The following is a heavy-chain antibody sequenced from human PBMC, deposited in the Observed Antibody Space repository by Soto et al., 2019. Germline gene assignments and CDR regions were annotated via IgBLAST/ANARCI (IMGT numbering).Heavy chain of an antibody. V-gene: IGHV3-30*18. CDR3: AKDKGTGHYYYGMDV. CDR1: GFTFSSYG. CDR2: ISYDGSNK. J-gene: IGHJ6*02. Sequence: QVQLVESGGDVVQPRRSLRLSCAASGFTFSSYGMHWVRQAPGKGLEWVAVISYDGSNKYYADSVKGRFTISRDNSKNTLYLQMNSLRAEDTAVYYCAKDKGTGHYYYGMDVWGQGTTVTVSS.